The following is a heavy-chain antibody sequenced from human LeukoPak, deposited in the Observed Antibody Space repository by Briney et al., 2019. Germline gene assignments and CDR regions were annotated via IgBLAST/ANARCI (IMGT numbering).Heavy chain of an antibody. CDR2: IYYSGST. CDR3: ASSYYYGSGSLYYYGMDV. V-gene: IGHV4-59*08. CDR1: GGSISSHY. J-gene: IGHJ6*02. D-gene: IGHD3-10*01. Sequence: SETLSLTCTVSGGSISSHYWSWIRQPPGKGLEWIGYIYYSGSTNYNPSLKSRVTISVDTSKNQFSLKLSSVTAADTAVYHCASSYYYGSGSLYYYGMDVWGQGTTVTVSS.